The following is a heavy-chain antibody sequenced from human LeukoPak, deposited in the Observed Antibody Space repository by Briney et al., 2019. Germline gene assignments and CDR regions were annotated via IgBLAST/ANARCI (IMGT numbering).Heavy chain of an antibody. D-gene: IGHD3-22*01. CDR2: IYYSGST. CDR1: GGSISSYY. Sequence: PSETLSLTCTVSGGSISSYYWGWIRQPPGKGLEWIGSIYYSGSTYYNPSLKSRVTISVDTSKNQFSLKLSSVTAADTAVYYCARTLYYYDSSGYFDYWGQGTLVTVSS. CDR3: ARTLYYYDSSGYFDY. J-gene: IGHJ4*02. V-gene: IGHV4-39*07.